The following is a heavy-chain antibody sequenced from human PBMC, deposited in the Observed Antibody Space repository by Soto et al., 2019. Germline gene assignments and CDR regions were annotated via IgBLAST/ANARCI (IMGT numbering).Heavy chain of an antibody. CDR3: ARGQKEQWLVRWFDP. J-gene: IGHJ5*02. V-gene: IGHV1-18*01. CDR1: GGTFSSYA. Sequence: ASVKVSCKASGGTFSSYAISWVRQAPGQGLEWMGWISAYNGNTNYAQKLQGRVTMTTDTSTSTAYMELRSLRSDDTAVYYCARGQKEQWLVRWFDPWGQGTLVTVSS. D-gene: IGHD6-19*01. CDR2: ISAYNGNT.